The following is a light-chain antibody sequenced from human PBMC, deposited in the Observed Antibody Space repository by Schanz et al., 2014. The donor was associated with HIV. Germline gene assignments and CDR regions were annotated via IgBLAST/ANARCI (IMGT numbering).Light chain of an antibody. Sequence: QSVLTQPPSVSGAPGQRVTISCAGSSSNIGAGYDVHWYHHLPGSAPKLLIYSNDRRPSGIPDRFSASKSGTSASLDITGLQTGDEADYYCGAWDSSLSGGLFGGGTKLTVL. CDR1: SSNIGAGYD. J-gene: IGLJ2*01. CDR3: GAWDSSLSGGL. CDR2: SND. V-gene: IGLV1-40*01.